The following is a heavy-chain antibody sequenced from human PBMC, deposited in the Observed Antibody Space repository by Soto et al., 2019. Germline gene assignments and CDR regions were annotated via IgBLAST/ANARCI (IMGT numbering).Heavy chain of an antibody. CDR3: GRDRGIDCWFDS. D-gene: IGHD3-9*01. Sequence: PSETLSLTXAVSGYSISSGYYWGWIRQPPGKGLEWIGSIYHSGSTYYNPSLKSRVTISVDTSKNQFSLNLSSVTAADTAVYDCGRDRGIDCWFDSWGQGTLVTVSS. CDR1: GYSISSGYY. J-gene: IGHJ5*01. CDR2: IYHSGST. V-gene: IGHV4-38-2*02.